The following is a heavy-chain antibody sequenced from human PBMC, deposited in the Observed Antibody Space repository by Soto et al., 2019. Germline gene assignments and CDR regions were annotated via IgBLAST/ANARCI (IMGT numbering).Heavy chain of an antibody. D-gene: IGHD3-3*01. J-gene: IGHJ4*02. CDR2: ISSSGSTI. Sequence: EVQLVESGGGLVQPGGSLRLSCAASGCTFSSYEMNWVRQAPGKGLEWVSYISSSGSTIYYADSVKGRFTISRDNAKNSLYLQMNSLRAEDTAVYYCARGGVDESGLGLWFDYWGQGTLVTVSS. V-gene: IGHV3-48*03. CDR3: ARGGVDESGLGLWFDY. CDR1: GCTFSSYE.